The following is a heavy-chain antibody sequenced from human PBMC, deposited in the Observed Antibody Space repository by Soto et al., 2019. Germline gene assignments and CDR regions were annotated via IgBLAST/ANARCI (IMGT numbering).Heavy chain of an antibody. CDR3: ARVPLYYYDSSGYNAFDI. D-gene: IGHD3-22*01. CDR2: ISSSGSTI. CDR1: GFTFSSYE. J-gene: IGHJ3*02. V-gene: IGHV3-48*03. Sequence: EVQLVESGGGLVQPGGSLRLSCAASGFTFSSYEMNWVRQAPGKGLEWVSYISSSGSTIYYADSVKGRFTISRDNAKNSLYLQMNSLRAEDTAVYYCARVPLYYYDSSGYNAFDIWGQGTMVTVSS.